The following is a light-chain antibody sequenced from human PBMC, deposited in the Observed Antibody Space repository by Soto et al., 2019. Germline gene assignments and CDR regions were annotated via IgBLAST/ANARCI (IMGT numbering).Light chain of an antibody. J-gene: IGKJ2*01. CDR1: QSLLHSNGYNY. CDR3: MQALQTRTA. Sequence: EIVMTQSPLSLPVTPVEPASISCRSSQSLLHSNGYNYLDWYLQKPGQSPQLLIYLGSNRASGVPDRFSGRGSGTQFTLKISRVEAEDVGVYYCMQALQTRTAFGQGTKLEIK. CDR2: LGS. V-gene: IGKV2-28*01.